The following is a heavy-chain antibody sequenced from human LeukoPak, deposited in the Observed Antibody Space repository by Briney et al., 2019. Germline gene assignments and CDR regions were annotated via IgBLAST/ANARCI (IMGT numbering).Heavy chain of an antibody. CDR3: ARAVLTWNFDY. CDR1: GGSISSSSYY. D-gene: IGHD3-10*01. V-gene: IGHV4-39*07. J-gene: IGHJ4*02. CDR2: INHSGST. Sequence: SETLSLTCTVSGGSISSSSYYWGWIRQPPGKGLEWIGEINHSGSTNYNPSLKSRVTISVDTSKNQFSLKLSSVTAADTAVYYCARAVLTWNFDYWGQGTLVTVSS.